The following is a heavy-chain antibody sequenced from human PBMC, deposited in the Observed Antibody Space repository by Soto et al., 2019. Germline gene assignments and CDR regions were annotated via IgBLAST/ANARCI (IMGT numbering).Heavy chain of an antibody. Sequence: SETLSLTCAVYGGSFSGYYWSWIRQPPGKGLEWIGEINHSGSTNYNPSLKSRVTISVDTSKNQFSLKLSSVTAEDTAVYYCARDYSSYGPFDYWGQGTLVTVSS. J-gene: IGHJ4*02. CDR2: INHSGST. D-gene: IGHD5-18*01. V-gene: IGHV4-34*01. CDR1: GGSFSGYY. CDR3: ARDYSSYGPFDY.